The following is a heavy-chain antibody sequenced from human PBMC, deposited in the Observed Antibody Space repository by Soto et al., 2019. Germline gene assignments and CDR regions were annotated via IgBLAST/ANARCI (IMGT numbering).Heavy chain of an antibody. V-gene: IGHV1-18*01. CDR3: ARENYDFWSGLLLDY. Sequence: QVHLVQSGAEVKKPGASVKVSCKASGYTFTNYGITWVRQAPGHGLECMGWISAYSGDTKYVQKLQGRVTVTTDTSTHTAYMELRSLRSDDTAVYYCARENYDFWSGLLLDYWGQGTLVTVSS. D-gene: IGHD3-3*01. CDR1: GYTFTNYG. CDR2: ISAYSGDT. J-gene: IGHJ4*02.